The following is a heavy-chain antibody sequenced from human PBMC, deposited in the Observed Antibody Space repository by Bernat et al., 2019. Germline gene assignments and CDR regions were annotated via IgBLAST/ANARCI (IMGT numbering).Heavy chain of an antibody. CDR3: TTDLLVVEPGAMSRTKGYYYMDV. CDR2: IKSKTDGGTT. J-gene: IGHJ6*03. V-gene: IGHV3-15*01. D-gene: IGHD2-2*01. CDR1: GFTFSNAW. Sequence: EVQLVESGGGLVKPGGSLRLSCAASGFTFSNAWMSWVRQAPGKGLEWVGRIKSKTDGGTTDYAAPVKGRFTISRDDSKNTLYLQMNSLKTEDTAVYYCTTDLLVVEPGAMSRTKGYYYMDVWGKGTTVTVSS.